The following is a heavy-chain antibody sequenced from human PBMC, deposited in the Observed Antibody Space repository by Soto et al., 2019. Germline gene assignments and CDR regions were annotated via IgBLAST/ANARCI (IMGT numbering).Heavy chain of an antibody. CDR3: ARGGYCSAGNCPGTYYGMDV. D-gene: IGHD2-15*01. CDR1: GFTFSSYD. V-gene: IGHV3-13*01. CDR2: IGTSLDT. Sequence: PGGSLRLSCAASGFTFSSYDMHWVRQGAGKGLEWVSGIGTSLDTYYPDSVKGRFTISRENANNSLFLQMNSLRAGDTAAYYCARGGYCSAGNCPGTYYGMDVWGQGTTVPVS. J-gene: IGHJ6*02.